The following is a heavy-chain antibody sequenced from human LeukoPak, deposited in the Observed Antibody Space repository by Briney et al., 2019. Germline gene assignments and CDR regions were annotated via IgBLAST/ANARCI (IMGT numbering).Heavy chain of an antibody. V-gene: IGHV4-59*01. Sequence: SETLSLTCTVSGGSISSYYWSWIRQPPGKGLEWIGYIYYSGSTNYNPSLKSRVTISVDTSKNQFSLKLSSVTAADTAVYYCARGLGPVNWFDPWGQGTLVTVSS. CDR2: IYYSGST. CDR1: GGSISSYY. CDR3: ARGLGPVNWFDP. J-gene: IGHJ5*02. D-gene: IGHD6-19*01.